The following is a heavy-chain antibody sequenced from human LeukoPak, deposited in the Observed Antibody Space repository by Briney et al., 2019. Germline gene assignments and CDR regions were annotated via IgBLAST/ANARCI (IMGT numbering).Heavy chain of an antibody. J-gene: IGHJ4*02. V-gene: IGHV3-73*01. Sequence: GGSLKLSCAASGFTFSDSAMHWVRQASGKGLEWVGRIKNKANNYATAYITSVKGRFTISRDNSKNTLYLQMNSLRAEDTAVYYCAKRDSSGYYYFDYWGQGTLVTVSS. D-gene: IGHD3-22*01. CDR2: IKNKANNYAT. CDR3: AKRDSSGYYYFDY. CDR1: GFTFSDSA.